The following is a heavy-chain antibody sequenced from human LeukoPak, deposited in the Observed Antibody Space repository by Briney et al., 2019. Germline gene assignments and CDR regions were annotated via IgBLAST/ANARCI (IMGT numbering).Heavy chain of an antibody. CDR1: GYTFTGYY. Sequence: ASVKVSCKASGYTFTGYYIHWVRQAPGQGLEWMGIINPSVGGTTYARKFQGRVTMTRDTSTSTVYMGLSSLRSEDTAVYYCARHGSGRYYPAEGRVDYWGQGTLVTVSS. CDR2: INPSVGGT. D-gene: IGHD3-10*01. CDR3: ARHGSGRYYPAEGRVDY. J-gene: IGHJ4*02. V-gene: IGHV1-46*03.